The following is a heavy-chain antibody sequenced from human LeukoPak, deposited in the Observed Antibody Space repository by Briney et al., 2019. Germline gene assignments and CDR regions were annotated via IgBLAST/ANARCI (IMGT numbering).Heavy chain of an antibody. Sequence: GGSLRLSCAASGFTFSSYAMHWVRQAPGKGLEWVAVISYDGSNKYYADSVKGRFTISRDNSKNTLYLQMNSLRAEDTAVYYCARADLRGYSLDYWGQGTLVTVSS. V-gene: IGHV3-30-3*01. CDR2: ISYDGSNK. CDR1: GFTFSSYA. J-gene: IGHJ4*02. CDR3: ARADLRGYSLDY. D-gene: IGHD5-18*01.